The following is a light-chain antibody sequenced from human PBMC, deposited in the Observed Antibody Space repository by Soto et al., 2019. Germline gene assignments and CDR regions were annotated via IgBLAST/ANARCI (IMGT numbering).Light chain of an antibody. V-gene: IGLV1-40*01. CDR3: QSYDSSLSGYV. CDR2: GNS. CDR1: SPNIGAGYD. J-gene: IGLJ1*01. Sequence: HSVLTQPPSVSGAPGQRVTISCTGSSPNIGAGYDVHWYQQLPGTAPKLLIYGNSNRPSGVPDRFSGSKSGTSASLAITGLQAEDEADYYCQSYDSSLSGYVFGTGTKLTVL.